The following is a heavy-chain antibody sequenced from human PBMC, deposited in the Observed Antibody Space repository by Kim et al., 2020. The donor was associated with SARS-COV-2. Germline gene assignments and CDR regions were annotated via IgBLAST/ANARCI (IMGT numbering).Heavy chain of an antibody. V-gene: IGHV1-46*01. J-gene: IGHJ6*02. CDR3: ARGGQLDTIFGVVDYYGMDV. CDR1: GYTFTRYY. D-gene: IGHD3-3*01. CDR2: INPSGGST. Sequence: ASVKVSCKASGYTFTRYYMYWVRQAPGQGLEWMGIINPSGGSTSHAQKFQGRVTMTRDTSTSTVYMELSSLRSEDTAVYYCARGGQLDTIFGVVDYYGMDVWGQGTTVTVSS.